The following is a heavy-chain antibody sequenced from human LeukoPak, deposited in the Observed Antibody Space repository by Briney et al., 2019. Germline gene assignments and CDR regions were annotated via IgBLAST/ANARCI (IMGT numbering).Heavy chain of an antibody. CDR2: IHSGGTR. J-gene: IGHJ4*02. CDR1: GSSVGSDD. D-gene: IGHD2-2*01. CDR3: ASWYHIDY. Sequence: GRCLRLSCAAAGSSVGSDDISWVRQPAGKGLEWVSLIHSGGTRYTDSVRGRFTISRDNSKNTLYLQMNSLRAEDTAMYYCASWYHIDYWGQGTLVTVSS. V-gene: IGHV3-53*01.